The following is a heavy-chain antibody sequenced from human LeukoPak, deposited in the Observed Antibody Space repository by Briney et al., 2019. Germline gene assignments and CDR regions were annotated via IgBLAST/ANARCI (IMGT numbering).Heavy chain of an antibody. CDR3: AKGSSGYETSFDF. J-gene: IGHJ4*02. CDR2: ISGSGGNT. V-gene: IGHV3-23*01. D-gene: IGHD5-12*01. Sequence: PGGSLRLSCAASGFTFSSYAMSWVRQAPGRGLEWVSAISGSGGNTYYADSVKGRFTISGDNSQNTLYLQMNSLRAEDTAVYYCAKGSSGYETSFDFWGQGTLVTVSS. CDR1: GFTFSSYA.